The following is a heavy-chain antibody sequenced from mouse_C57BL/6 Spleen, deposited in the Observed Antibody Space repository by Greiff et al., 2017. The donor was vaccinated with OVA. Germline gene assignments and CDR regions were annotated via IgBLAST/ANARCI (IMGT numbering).Heavy chain of an antibody. CDR1: GYTFTSYW. J-gene: IGHJ4*01. Sequence: QVQLQQPGAELVMPGASVKLSCKASGYTFTSYWMHWVKQRPGQGLEWIGEIVPSDSYTNYNQKFKGKATLTVDKSSSTAYMQLSSLTSEDSAVYYCASRGDYAMDYWGQGTSVTVSS. CDR2: IVPSDSYT. CDR3: ASRGDYAMDY. V-gene: IGHV1-69*01.